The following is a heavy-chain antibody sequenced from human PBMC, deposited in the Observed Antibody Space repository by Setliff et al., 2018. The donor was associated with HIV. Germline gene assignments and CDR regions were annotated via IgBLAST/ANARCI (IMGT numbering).Heavy chain of an antibody. Sequence: LSLTCTVPGGSISSSTYYWGWIRQPPGKGLEWIGTISYTGITNYNPSLKSRVTISVDTSQNQFSLKLSSVTAADTAVYYCARRDGYSYGFYFDYWGQGTLVTVSS. CDR2: ISYTGIT. CDR1: GGSISSSTYY. V-gene: IGHV4-39*01. J-gene: IGHJ4*02. D-gene: IGHD5-18*01. CDR3: ARRDGYSYGFYFDY.